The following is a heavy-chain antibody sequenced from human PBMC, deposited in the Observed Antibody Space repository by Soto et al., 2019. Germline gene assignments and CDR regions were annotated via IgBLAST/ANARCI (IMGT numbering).Heavy chain of an antibody. CDR1: GFTFSSYG. D-gene: IGHD2-21*02. Sequence: GGSLRLSCAASGFTFSSYGMHWVRQAPGKGLEWVAVISYDGSNKYYADSVKGRFTISRDNSKNTLYLQMNSLRAEDTAVYYCAKGGVPELVPPHIGGVTAEGGENYWGKGPLATAPS. CDR2: ISYDGSNK. V-gene: IGHV3-30*18. J-gene: IGHJ4*02. CDR3: AKGGVPELVPPHIGGVTAEGGENY.